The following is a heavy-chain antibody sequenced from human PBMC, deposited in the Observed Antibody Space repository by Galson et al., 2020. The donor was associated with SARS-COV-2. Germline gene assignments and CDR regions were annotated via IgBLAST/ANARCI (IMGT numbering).Heavy chain of an antibody. Sequence: GGSLRLSCAASGFTFRTYEMNWVRQAPGKGLEWISYISSSGSAIYYADSVRGRFTISRDNAKNSLYLQMNSLRAEDTGVYYCAREGTVTNDAFDIWGQGTMVTVSS. CDR2: ISSSGSAI. CDR3: AREGTVTNDAFDI. CDR1: GFTFRTYE. V-gene: IGHV3-48*03. J-gene: IGHJ3*02. D-gene: IGHD4-17*01.